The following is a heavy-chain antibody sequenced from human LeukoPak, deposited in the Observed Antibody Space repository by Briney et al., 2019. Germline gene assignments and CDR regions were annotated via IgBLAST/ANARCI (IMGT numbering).Heavy chain of an antibody. Sequence: SETLSLTCTVSGGSISSYYWSWIRQPPGKGLEWIGYIYYSGSTNYNPSLKSRVTISVDTSRNQFSLKLNSVTAADTAVYYCARDTGYGSGSYSDWGQGTLVTVSS. V-gene: IGHV4-59*12. D-gene: IGHD3-10*01. CDR3: ARDTGYGSGSYSD. J-gene: IGHJ4*02. CDR2: IYYSGST. CDR1: GGSISSYY.